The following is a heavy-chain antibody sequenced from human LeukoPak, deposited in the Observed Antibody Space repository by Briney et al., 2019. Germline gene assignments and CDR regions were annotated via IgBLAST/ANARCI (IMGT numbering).Heavy chain of an antibody. V-gene: IGHV4-61*01. J-gene: IGHJ6*02. CDR1: GGSVSSGSYY. Sequence: SSETLSLTCTVSGGSVSSGSYYWSWIRQPPGRGLEWIGYIYYSGSTNYNPSLKSRVTISVDTSKNQFSLKLSSVTAADTAVHYCARNEMVAGQHYGMDVWGQGTTVTVSS. CDR3: ARNEMVAGQHYGMDV. CDR2: IYYSGST. D-gene: IGHD6-19*01.